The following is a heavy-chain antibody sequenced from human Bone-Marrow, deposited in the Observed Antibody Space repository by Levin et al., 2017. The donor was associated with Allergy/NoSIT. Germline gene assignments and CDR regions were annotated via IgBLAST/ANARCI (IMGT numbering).Heavy chain of an antibody. V-gene: IGHV4-30-2*01. CDR1: GGSISSGGYS. CDR2: IYHSGST. D-gene: IGHD5-18*01. Sequence: PSETLSLTCAVSGGSISSGGYSWSWIRQPPGKGLEWIGYIYHSGSTYYNPSLKSRVTISVDRSKNQFSLKLSSVTAADTAVYYCARLELRDTAMVTGWFDPWGQGTLVTVSS. J-gene: IGHJ5*02. CDR3: ARLELRDTAMVTGWFDP.